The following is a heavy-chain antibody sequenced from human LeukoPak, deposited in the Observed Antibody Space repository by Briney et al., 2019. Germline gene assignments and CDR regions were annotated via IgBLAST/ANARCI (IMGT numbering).Heavy chain of an antibody. V-gene: IGHV1-2*02. CDR1: GYTFTGYY. CDR2: INPNSGGT. CDR3: ARESIVGATTVD. D-gene: IGHD1-26*01. Sequence: ASVKVSCTASGYTFTGYYMHWVRQAPGQGLEWMGWINPNSGGTNYAQKFQGRVTMTRDTSISTAYMELSSLRSEDTAVYYCARESIVGATTVDWGQGTLVTVSS. J-gene: IGHJ4*02.